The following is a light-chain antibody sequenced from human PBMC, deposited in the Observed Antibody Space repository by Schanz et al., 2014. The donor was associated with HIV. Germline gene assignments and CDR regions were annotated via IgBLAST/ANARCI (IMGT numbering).Light chain of an antibody. V-gene: IGKV1-39*01. J-gene: IGKJ4*01. CDR2: AAS. Sequence: DIQMTQSPTSVSASVGDRVTITCRTSRSISTYLNWYQQKPGKAPKFLIYAASSLQSGVPSRFSGSGSGTDFALTISSVQPEDFATYYCQQAYDPPFTFGGGTKV. CDR3: QQAYDPPFT. CDR1: RSISTY.